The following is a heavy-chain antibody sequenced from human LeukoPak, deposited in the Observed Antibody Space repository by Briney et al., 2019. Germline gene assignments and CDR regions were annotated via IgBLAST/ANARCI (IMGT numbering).Heavy chain of an antibody. CDR3: ARAQWPDY. J-gene: IGHJ4*02. D-gene: IGHD6-19*01. CDR1: GFTFSSYG. V-gene: IGHV3-30*03. CDR2: ISYDGSNK. Sequence: HPGRSLRLSCAASGFTFSSYGMHWVRQAPGKGLEWVAGISYDGSNKYYADSVKGRFTISRDNSKNTLYLQMNSLRAEDTAVYYGARAQWPDYWGQGTLVTVSS.